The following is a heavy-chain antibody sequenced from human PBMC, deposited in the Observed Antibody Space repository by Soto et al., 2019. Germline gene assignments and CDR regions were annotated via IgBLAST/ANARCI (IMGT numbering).Heavy chain of an antibody. CDR2: ISAYNGNT. CDR1: GYTFTSYG. D-gene: IGHD3-3*01. CDR3: ARTLLRYDFWSGYARKDNYYYYYMYV. J-gene: IGHJ6*03. V-gene: IGHV1-18*01. Sequence: ASVKVSCKASGYTFTSYGISWVRQAPGQGLEWMGWISAYNGNTNYAQKLQGRVTMTTDTSTSTAYMELRSLRSDDTAVYYCARTLLRYDFWSGYARKDNYYYYYMYVWGKGTTVTV.